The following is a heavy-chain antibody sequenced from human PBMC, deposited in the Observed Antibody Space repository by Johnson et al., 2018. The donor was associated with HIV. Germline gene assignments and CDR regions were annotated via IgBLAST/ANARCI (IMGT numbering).Heavy chain of an antibody. CDR1: GFTFSSYD. CDR3: GRAPLYGTGGRCHPDAVDI. Sequence: MMLVESGGGLVQPGGTLRLSCAASGFTFSSYDMHWVRQATGKGLEWVSAIGTAGDTYYPGSVKGRFTISRENAKNSLYLQMNSLRAGDTAVSYCGRAPLYGTGGRCHPDAVDIWGQGTLVTVSS. D-gene: IGHD2-8*02. CDR2: IGTAGDT. J-gene: IGHJ3*02. V-gene: IGHV3-13*01.